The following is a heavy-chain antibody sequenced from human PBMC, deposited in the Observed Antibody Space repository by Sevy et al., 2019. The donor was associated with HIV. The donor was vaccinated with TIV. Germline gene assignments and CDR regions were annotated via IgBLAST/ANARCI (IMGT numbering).Heavy chain of an antibody. J-gene: IGHJ4*02. D-gene: IGHD2-21*01. CDR1: GFTFSTYW. Sequence: GGSLRLSCVGSGFTFSTYWISWVRQAPGKGLEWVANINQDGTEKYFVDSVRGRFIMSRDNAKNSVFLQMNSLGADDPAVYYCSRDCGGPSCPPGGGYLYWGQGTLVTVSS. CDR2: INQDGTEK. CDR3: SRDCGGPSCPPGGGYLY. V-gene: IGHV3-7*01.